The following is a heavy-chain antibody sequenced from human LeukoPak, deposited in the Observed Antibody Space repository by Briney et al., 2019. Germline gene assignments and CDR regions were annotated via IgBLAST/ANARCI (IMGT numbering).Heavy chain of an antibody. D-gene: IGHD3-22*01. J-gene: IGHJ4*02. V-gene: IGHV4-31*03. CDR1: GGSISSGGYY. Sequence: SETLSLTCTVSGGSISSGGYYWSWIRQPPGKGLEWIGYIYYSGSTYYNPSLKSRVTISVDTSKNQFSLKLSSVTAADTAVYYCARAEEDSSGYYRSYYFDYWGQGTLVTVSS. CDR2: IYYSGST. CDR3: ARAEEDSSGYYRSYYFDY.